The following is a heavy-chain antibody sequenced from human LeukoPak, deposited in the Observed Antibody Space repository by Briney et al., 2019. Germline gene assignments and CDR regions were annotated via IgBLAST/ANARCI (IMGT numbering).Heavy chain of an antibody. V-gene: IGHV3-73*01. J-gene: IGHJ4*02. Sequence: GGSLRLSCAASGFTFSGSAMHWVRQASGKGLEWVGRIRSKANSYATAYAASVKGRFTISRDDSKNTAYLQMNSLKTEDTAVYYCTPDVHDYGDCVFDYWGQGTLVTVSS. CDR3: TPDVHDYGDCVFDY. D-gene: IGHD4-17*01. CDR2: IRSKANSYAT. CDR1: GFTFSGSA.